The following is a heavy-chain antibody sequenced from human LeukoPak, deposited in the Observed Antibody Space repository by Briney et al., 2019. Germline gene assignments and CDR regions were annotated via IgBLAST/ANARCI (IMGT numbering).Heavy chain of an antibody. D-gene: IGHD4-17*01. Sequence: PGGSLRLSCAASGFTFSSYAMSWVRQAPGKGLEWVSSISSSSSYIYYADSVKGRFTISRDNAKNSLYLQMNSLRAEDTAVYYCARDHTVTTAGYWGQGTLVTVSS. J-gene: IGHJ4*02. CDR2: ISSSSSYI. V-gene: IGHV3-21*01. CDR1: GFTFSSYA. CDR3: ARDHTVTTAGY.